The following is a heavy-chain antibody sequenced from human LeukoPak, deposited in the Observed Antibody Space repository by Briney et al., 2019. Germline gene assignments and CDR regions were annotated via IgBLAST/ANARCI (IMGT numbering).Heavy chain of an antibody. V-gene: IGHV1-2*02. J-gene: IGHJ4*02. D-gene: IGHD2-15*01. CDR2: INPNSGGT. Sequence: ASVKVSCKASGYTFTGYYMHWVRQAPGQGLEWKGWINPNSGGTNYAQKFQGRVTMTRDTSISTAYMELSRLRSDDTAVYYCARDGVCSGGSCYSFFDYWGQGTLVTVSS. CDR1: GYTFTGYY. CDR3: ARDGVCSGGSCYSFFDY.